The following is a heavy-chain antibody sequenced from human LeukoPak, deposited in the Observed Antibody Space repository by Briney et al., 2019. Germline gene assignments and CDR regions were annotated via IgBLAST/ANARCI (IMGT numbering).Heavy chain of an antibody. J-gene: IGHJ5*02. Sequence: GGSLRLSCAASGFTFSSYSMNWVRQAPGKGLEWVSSISSSSSYIYHADSVKGRFTISRDNAKNSLYLQMNSLRAEDTAVYYCAREVTTYYFDSSGFGPLNWSDPWGQGTLVTVSS. CDR1: GFTFSSYS. V-gene: IGHV3-21*01. CDR2: ISSSSSYI. CDR3: AREVTTYYFDSSGFGPLNWSDP. D-gene: IGHD3-22*01.